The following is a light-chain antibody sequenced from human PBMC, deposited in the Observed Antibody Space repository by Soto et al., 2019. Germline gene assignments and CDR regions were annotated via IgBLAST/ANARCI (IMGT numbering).Light chain of an antibody. CDR1: QGISSY. Sequence: DIPLTQSPSFLSASVGDRVTITCRASQGISSYLAWYQQKPGKAPKLLIYAASTLQSGVPSRFSGSGSGTEFTLTISSLQPEDFATYYCQQLNSYHLFTFGPGTKVDIK. CDR3: QQLNSYHLFT. J-gene: IGKJ3*01. CDR2: AAS. V-gene: IGKV1-9*01.